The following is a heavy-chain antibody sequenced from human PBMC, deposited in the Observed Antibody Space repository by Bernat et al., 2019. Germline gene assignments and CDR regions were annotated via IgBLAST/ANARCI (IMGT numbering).Heavy chain of an antibody. D-gene: IGHD2-2*01. V-gene: IGHV3-23*01. Sequence: EVQLLESGGGLVQPGGSLRLSCAASGFTFSSYAMSWVRQAPGKGLEWVSAISGSGGSTYYADSVKGRFTISRDNSKNTLYLQMNSLRAEDTAVYYCAKDHAMWVPPANAFDYWGQGTLVTVSS. J-gene: IGHJ4*02. CDR1: GFTFSSYA. CDR3: AKDHAMWVPPANAFDY. CDR2: ISGSGGST.